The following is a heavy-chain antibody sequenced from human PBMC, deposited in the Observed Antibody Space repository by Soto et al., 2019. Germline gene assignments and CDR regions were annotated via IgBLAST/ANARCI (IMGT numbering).Heavy chain of an antibody. V-gene: IGHV3-23*01. CDR1: GFTFSSYA. D-gene: IGHD1-26*01. J-gene: IGHJ4*02. CDR2: LSGSGGST. CDR3: TKDLRGSYYRFDY. Sequence: EVQLLESGGGLVQPGGSLRLSCAASGFTFSSYAMSWVRQAPGKGLEWVSGLSGSGGSTYYADSVKGRFTISRDISKNTLYVQVNSLRAEDTAVYDCTKDLRGSYYRFDYWGQGTLATVSS.